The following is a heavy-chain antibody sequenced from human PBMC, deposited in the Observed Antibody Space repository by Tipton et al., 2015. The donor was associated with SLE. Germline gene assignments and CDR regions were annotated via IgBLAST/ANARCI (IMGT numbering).Heavy chain of an antibody. CDR2: IYYSGST. D-gene: IGHD6-19*01. V-gene: IGHV4-59*08. J-gene: IGHJ4*02. Sequence: TLSLTCTVSGGSISSYYWSWIRQPPGKGLEWIGYIYYSGSTNYNPSLKSRVTISVDTSKNQFSLKLSSVTAADTAVYYCARQGAVAGFAYWGQGTLVTVSS. CDR1: GGSISSYY. CDR3: ARQGAVAGFAY.